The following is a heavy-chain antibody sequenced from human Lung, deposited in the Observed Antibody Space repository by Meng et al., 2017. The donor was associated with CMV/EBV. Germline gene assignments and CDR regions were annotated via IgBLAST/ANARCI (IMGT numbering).Heavy chain of an antibody. CDR3: ARQSPSQYYYDSSGFHNWFDP. J-gene: IGHJ5*02. V-gene: IGHV4-39*01. D-gene: IGHD3-22*01. CDR1: GGSISSSSYY. CDR2: IYYSGGT. Sequence: SXTXSLXCTVSGGSISSSSYYWGWIRQPPGKGREWIGSIYYSGGTYYNPSLKSRVTISVDTSKNQFSLKLSSVTAADTAVYYCARQSPSQYYYDSSGFHNWFDPWGQGXLVTVSS.